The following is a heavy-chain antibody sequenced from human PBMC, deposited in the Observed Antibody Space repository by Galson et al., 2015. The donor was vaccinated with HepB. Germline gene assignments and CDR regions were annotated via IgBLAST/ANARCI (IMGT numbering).Heavy chain of an antibody. V-gene: IGHV3-48*01. CDR3: VKDSGEQSEYYFDY. Sequence: SLRLSCAASGFTFNIHTMSWVRQAPGKGLVWISYISSTGSAIDYADSVKGRFTVSRDNAKNTLYLQMSSLRAEDTAVYYCVKDSGEQSEYYFDYWGQGTLVTVSS. CDR1: GFTFNIHT. CDR2: ISSTGSAI. J-gene: IGHJ4*02. D-gene: IGHD3-10*01.